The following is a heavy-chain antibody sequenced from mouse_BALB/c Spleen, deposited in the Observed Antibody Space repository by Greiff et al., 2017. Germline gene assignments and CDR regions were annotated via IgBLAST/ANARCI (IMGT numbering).Heavy chain of an antibody. CDR2: ISSGSSTI. Sequence: DVKLVESGGGLVQPGGSRKLSCAASGFTFSSFGMHWVRQAPEKGLEWVAYISSGSSTIYYADTVKGRFTISRDNPKNTLFLQMTSLRSEDTAMYYCARGPPVVGDYWGQGTTLTVSS. D-gene: IGHD1-1*01. CDR3: ARGPPVVGDY. V-gene: IGHV5-17*02. CDR1: GFTFSSFG. J-gene: IGHJ2*01.